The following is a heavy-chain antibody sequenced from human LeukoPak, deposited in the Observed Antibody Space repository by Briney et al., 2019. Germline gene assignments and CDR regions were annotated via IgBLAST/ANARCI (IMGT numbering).Heavy chain of an antibody. CDR1: GFSFSSYW. CDR2: ISSDGSDT. V-gene: IGHV3-74*01. J-gene: IGHJ4*02. CDR3: ARDQTQTGPTTVDH. D-gene: IGHD1-14*01. Sequence: GGSLRLSCVAPGFSFSSYWMHWGRQDPGKGLMWVARISSDGSDTKYGDSVKGRFTISRDNAKNTLYLQMNSLRAEDTAVYYCARDQTQTGPTTVDHWGQGTQVTVSS.